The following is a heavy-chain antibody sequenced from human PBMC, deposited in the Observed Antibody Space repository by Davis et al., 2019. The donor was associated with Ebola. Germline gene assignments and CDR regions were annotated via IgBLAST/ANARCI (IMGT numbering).Heavy chain of an antibody. J-gene: IGHJ4*02. CDR3: ARAPMRGSGSTQAY. D-gene: IGHD3-10*01. Sequence: PSETLSLTCAVYGGSFSGYYWSWIRQPPGKGLEWIGEINHSGSTNYNPSLKSRVTISVDTSKNQFSLKLSSVTAADTAVYYCARAPMRGSGSTQAYWGQGTLVTVSS. CDR1: GGSFSGYY. V-gene: IGHV4-34*01. CDR2: INHSGST.